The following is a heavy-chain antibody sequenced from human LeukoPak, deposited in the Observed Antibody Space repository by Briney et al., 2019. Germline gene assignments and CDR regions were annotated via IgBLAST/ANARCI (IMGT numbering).Heavy chain of an antibody. V-gene: IGHV1-58*02. Sequence: GASVKVSCKASGFTFTSSAMQWVRQARGQRLEWIGWIVVGSGNTNYAQKFQERVTITRDMSTSTAYMELSSLRSEDTAVYYCAAETQSGYYYYGMDVWGQGTTVTVPS. D-gene: IGHD6-25*01. J-gene: IGHJ6*02. CDR2: IVVGSGNT. CDR1: GFTFTSSA. CDR3: AAETQSGYYYYGMDV.